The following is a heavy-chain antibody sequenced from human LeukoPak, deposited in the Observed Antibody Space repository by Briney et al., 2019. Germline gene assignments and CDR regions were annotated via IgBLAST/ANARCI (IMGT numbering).Heavy chain of an antibody. CDR3: ARVARRHDSSGYYAY. V-gene: IGHV1-2*02. CDR2: INPNSGGT. D-gene: IGHD3-22*01. CDR1: GYTFTGYY. J-gene: IGHJ4*02. Sequence: ASVRVSCKASGYTFTGYYMHWVRQAPGQGLEWMGWINPNSGGTNYAQKFQGRVTMTRDTSISTAYMELSRLRSDDTAVYYCARVARRHDSSGYYAYWGQGTLVTVSS.